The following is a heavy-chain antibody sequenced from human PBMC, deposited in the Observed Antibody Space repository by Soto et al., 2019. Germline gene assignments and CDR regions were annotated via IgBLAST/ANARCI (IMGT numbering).Heavy chain of an antibody. V-gene: IGHV1-2*02. CDR2: INPNSGGT. CDR3: ASADSPTHLGSVAMYYYDSRGFDY. J-gene: IGHJ4*02. CDR1: GYTFTGYY. Sequence: ASVKVSCKASGYTFTGYYMHWVRQAPGQGLEWLGWINPNSGGTNYAQKFQGRVTMTRDTSISTAYMELSRLRADDTAVYYCASADSPTHLGSVAMYYYDSRGFDYWGQGTLVTVSS. D-gene: IGHD3-22*01.